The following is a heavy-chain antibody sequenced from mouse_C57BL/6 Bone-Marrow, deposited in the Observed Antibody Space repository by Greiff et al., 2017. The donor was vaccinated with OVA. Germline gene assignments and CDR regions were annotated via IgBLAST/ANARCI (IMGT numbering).Heavy chain of an antibody. Sequence: QVQLQQPGAELVKPGASVKLSCKASGYTFTSYWMHWVKQRPGRGLEWIGRIDPNSGGTKYNEKFKSKATLTVDKPSSTAYMQLNSLTSEDSAVYYCARITTVVGYAMDYWGQGTSVTVSS. V-gene: IGHV1-72*01. CDR1: GYTFTSYW. CDR3: ARITTVVGYAMDY. D-gene: IGHD1-1*01. J-gene: IGHJ4*01. CDR2: IDPNSGGT.